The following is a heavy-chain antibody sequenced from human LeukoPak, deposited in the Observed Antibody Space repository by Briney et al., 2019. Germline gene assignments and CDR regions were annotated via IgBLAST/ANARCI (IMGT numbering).Heavy chain of an antibody. CDR1: GDSISYYY. V-gene: IGHV4-59*01. J-gene: IGHJ4*02. Sequence: SETLSLTCNVSGDSISYYYLTWIRQPPGKGLEWIGFIYYSGITDYNSSLKSRLTISVDTSKNRFSLKLNSVTAADAAVYYCARARSGYSGGRIDYWGQGTLVIVS. CDR2: IYYSGIT. CDR3: ARARSGYSGGRIDY. D-gene: IGHD5-12*01.